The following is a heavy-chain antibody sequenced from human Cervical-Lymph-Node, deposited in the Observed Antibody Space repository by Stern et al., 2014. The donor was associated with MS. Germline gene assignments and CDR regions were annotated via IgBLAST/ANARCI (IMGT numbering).Heavy chain of an antibody. V-gene: IGHV3-11*01. CDR3: ARVTGVLKWGDVDWYFDL. CDR1: GFNFSDSY. CDR2: ISSSGNTR. D-gene: IGHD7-27*01. Sequence: VQLVESGGGLVKPGGSLRLSCAASGFNFSDSYMSWIRQRPGKGLEWVSHISSSGNTRYYADSVNGRFTISRDNAKNSLYLQMNSLRAEDTAVYYCARVTGVLKWGDVDWYFDLWGRGTLVTVSS. J-gene: IGHJ2*01.